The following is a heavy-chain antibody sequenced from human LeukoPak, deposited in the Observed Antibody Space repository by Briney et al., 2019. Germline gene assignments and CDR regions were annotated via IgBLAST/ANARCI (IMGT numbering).Heavy chain of an antibody. CDR1: GFTVSSSY. D-gene: IGHD2-8*02. CDR3: AKSQRVLEGNAFDI. V-gene: IGHV3-30*02. CDR2: IRYDGSNK. Sequence: GGSLRLSCAASGFTVSSSYMSWVRQAPGKGLEWVAFIRYDGSNKYYADSVKGRFTISRDNSKNTLYLQMNSLRAEDTAVYYCAKSQRVLEGNAFDIWGQGTMVTVSS. J-gene: IGHJ3*02.